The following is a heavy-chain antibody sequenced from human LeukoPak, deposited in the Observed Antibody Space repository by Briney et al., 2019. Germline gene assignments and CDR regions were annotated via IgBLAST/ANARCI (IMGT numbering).Heavy chain of an antibody. CDR3: ARNGPYGSGSYYNTPFHYYMDV. Sequence: RASETLSLTCTVSGGSISSYYWSWIRQPPGKGLEWIGYIYYSGSTNYNPSLKSRVTISVDTSKNQFSLKLSSVTAADTAVYYCARNGPYGSGSYYNTPFHYYMDVWGKGTTVTVSS. CDR2: IYYSGST. CDR1: GGSISSYY. J-gene: IGHJ6*03. D-gene: IGHD3-10*01. V-gene: IGHV4-59*01.